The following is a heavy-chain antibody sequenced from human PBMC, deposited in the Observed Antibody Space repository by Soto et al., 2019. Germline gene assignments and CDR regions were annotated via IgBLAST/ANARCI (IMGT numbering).Heavy chain of an antibody. CDR1: GFTFSSYG. V-gene: IGHV3-33*01. D-gene: IGHD6-13*01. CDR3: ARDSGLSSSWEYYYYYGMDV. J-gene: IGHJ6*02. Sequence: GGSLRLSCAASGFTFSSYGMHWVRQAPGKGLEWVAVIWYDGSNKYYADSVKGRFTISRDNSKNTLYLQMNSLRAEDTAVYYCARDSGLSSSWEYYYYYGMDVWGQGTTVTVSS. CDR2: IWYDGSNK.